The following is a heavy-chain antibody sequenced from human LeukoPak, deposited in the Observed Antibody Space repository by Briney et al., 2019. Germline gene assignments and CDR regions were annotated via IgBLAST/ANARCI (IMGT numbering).Heavy chain of an antibody. CDR1: GYTFTSYG. D-gene: IGHD5-12*01. CDR2: ISAYKSNI. J-gene: IGHJ4*02. CDR3: ARGDIVAPVIGPAQFDY. V-gene: IGHV1-18*01. Sequence: ASVKVSCKASGYTFTSYGISWVRQAPGQGLEWMGWISAYKSNIKYEQKFQGRVTMTTDTSTSTAYMELRSLRSDDTAVYYCARGDIVAPVIGPAQFDYWGQGTLVTVSS.